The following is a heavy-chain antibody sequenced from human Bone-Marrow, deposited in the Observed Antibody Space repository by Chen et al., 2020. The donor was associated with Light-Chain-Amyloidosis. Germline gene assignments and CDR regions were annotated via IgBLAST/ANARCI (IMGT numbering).Heavy chain of an antibody. V-gene: IGHV5-51*01. CDR2: NYPDDSDA. J-gene: IGHJ4*02. Sequence: EVQLEQSGPEVKKPGESLKLSCKGSGYTFPNYWIGWVRQMPGQGLEWMGVNYPDDSDARYSPSFEGQVTISADKSITTAYLQWRSLKASDTAMYYCARRRDGYNFDYWGQGTLVTVSS. CDR3: ARRRDGYNFDY. CDR1: GYTFPNYW. D-gene: IGHD5-12*01.